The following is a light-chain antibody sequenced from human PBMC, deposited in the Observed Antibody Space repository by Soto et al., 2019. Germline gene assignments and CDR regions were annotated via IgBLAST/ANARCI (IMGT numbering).Light chain of an antibody. J-gene: IGKJ4*01. V-gene: IGKV3-11*01. CDR1: QSVSNNY. CDR3: QQRSNWTPVT. Sequence: EIVLTQSPGTLSLSPGERATLSCRASQSVSNNYLAWYQQKPGQAPRLLIYDASNRASGIPARFSGSGSGTDFTLTISSLDPEDFAVYYCQQRSNWTPVTFGGGNKVDIK. CDR2: DAS.